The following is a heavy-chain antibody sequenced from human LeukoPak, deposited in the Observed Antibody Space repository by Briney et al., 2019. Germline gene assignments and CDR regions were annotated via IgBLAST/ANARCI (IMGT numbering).Heavy chain of an antibody. Sequence: KSSETLSLTCAVYGGSFSGYYWSWIRQPPGKGLEWIGEINHSGSTNYNASLKCRVTISVDTSKNQFSLKLSSVTAADTAVYYCARSYDSSGYSHWGQGTLVTVSS. V-gene: IGHV4-34*01. J-gene: IGHJ4*02. CDR3: ARSYDSSGYSH. CDR1: GGSFSGYY. D-gene: IGHD3-22*01. CDR2: INHSGST.